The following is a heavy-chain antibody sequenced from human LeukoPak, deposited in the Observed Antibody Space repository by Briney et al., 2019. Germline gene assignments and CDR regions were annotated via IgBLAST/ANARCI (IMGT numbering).Heavy chain of an antibody. CDR2: IIPIFGTA. J-gene: IGHJ5*02. CDR1: GYTFTSYA. D-gene: IGHD3-3*01. V-gene: IGHV1-69*13. Sequence: ASVKVSCKASGYTFTSYAISWVRQAPGQGLEWMGGIIPIFGTANYAQKFQGRVTITADESTSTAYMELSSLRSEDTAVYYCARTELRFLEWLPDNWFDPWGQGTLVTVSS. CDR3: ARTELRFLEWLPDNWFDP.